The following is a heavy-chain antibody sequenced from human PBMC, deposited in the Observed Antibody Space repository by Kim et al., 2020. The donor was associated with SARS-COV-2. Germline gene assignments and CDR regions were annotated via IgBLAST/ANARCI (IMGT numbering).Heavy chain of an antibody. Sequence: SETLSLTCAVYGGSFSGYYWSWIRQLPGKGLEWIGEINHSGSTNYNPSLKSRVTISVDTSKNQFSLKLSSVTAADTAVYYCARVGRMTRGVFDPWGQGTLVTVSS. CDR1: GGSFSGYY. CDR3: ARVGRMTRGVFDP. CDR2: INHSGST. V-gene: IGHV4-34*01. D-gene: IGHD1-26*01. J-gene: IGHJ5*02.